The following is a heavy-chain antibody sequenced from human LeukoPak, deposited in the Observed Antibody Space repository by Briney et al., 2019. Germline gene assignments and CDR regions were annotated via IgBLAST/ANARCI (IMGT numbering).Heavy chain of an antibody. D-gene: IGHD1-14*01. V-gene: IGHV4-59*08. CDR1: GGSISSYY. Sequence: PSETLSLTCTVSGGSISSYYWSWIRQPPGKGLEWIGYIYYSGSTNYNPSLKSRVTISVDTSKNQFSLKLSSVTAADTAVYYCAINLLQGTNVYAFDIWGQGTMVTVSS. CDR3: AINLLQGTNVYAFDI. CDR2: IYYSGST. J-gene: IGHJ3*02.